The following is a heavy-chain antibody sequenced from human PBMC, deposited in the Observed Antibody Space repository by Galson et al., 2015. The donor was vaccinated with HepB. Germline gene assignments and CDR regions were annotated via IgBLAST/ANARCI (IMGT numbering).Heavy chain of an antibody. CDR2: IWYDGSNK. D-gene: IGHD3-10*01. J-gene: IGHJ4*02. CDR3: ATDQGSAMIRGVIIGGFFAH. CDR1: GFTFSSSG. V-gene: IGHV3-33*08. Sequence: SLRLSCAVSGFTFSSSGMHWVRQAPGKGLEWVALIWYDGSNKYYADSVKGRFTISRDNSKNMVYLQMTSLRAEDMAVYYCATDQGSAMIRGVIIGGFFAHWGQGTLVTVSS.